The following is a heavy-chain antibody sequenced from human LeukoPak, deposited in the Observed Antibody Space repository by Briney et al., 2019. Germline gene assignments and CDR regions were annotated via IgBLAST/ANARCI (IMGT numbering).Heavy chain of an antibody. CDR1: GGSIGSYY. D-gene: IGHD3-3*02. J-gene: IGHJ5*02. V-gene: IGHV4-4*07. Sequence: ETLSLTCTVSGGSIGSYYWSWIRQPAGKGLEWIGRIYTSGSTNYNPSLKSRVTMSVDTSKNQFSLKLSSVTAADTAVYYCARDPNAISNWFDPWGQGTLVTVSS. CDR2: IYTSGST. CDR3: ARDPNAISNWFDP.